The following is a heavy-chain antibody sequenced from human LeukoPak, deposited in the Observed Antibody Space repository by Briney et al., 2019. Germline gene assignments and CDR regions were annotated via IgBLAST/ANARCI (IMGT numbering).Heavy chain of an antibody. D-gene: IGHD2-2*01. CDR3: ARGFEYGWFDP. J-gene: IGHJ5*02. CDR1: GYTFSAYF. CDR2: INPDCRAT. V-gene: IGHV1-2*02. Sequence: ASVKVSCKASGYTFSAYFIHWVRQAPGQGLEWMGWINPDCRATTYAQKFQGRVTMTLDTSITTVHMELSRLTSDDTAVYYCARGFEYGWFDPWGRGTLVTVSS.